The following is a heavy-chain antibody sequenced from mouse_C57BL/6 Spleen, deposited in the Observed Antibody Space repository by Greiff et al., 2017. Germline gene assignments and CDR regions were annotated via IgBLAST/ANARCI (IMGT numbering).Heavy chain of an antibody. Sequence: DVHLVESEGGLVQPGSSMKLSCTASGFTFSDYYMPWVRQVPEKGLEWVANINYDGSSTYYLDSLKSRFIISRDNEKNILYLQMSSLKSEDAATYYCARGANYSAMDYWGQGTSVTVSS. CDR3: ARGANYSAMDY. J-gene: IGHJ4*01. CDR2: INYDGSST. V-gene: IGHV5-16*01. CDR1: GFTFSDYY. D-gene: IGHD2-12*01.